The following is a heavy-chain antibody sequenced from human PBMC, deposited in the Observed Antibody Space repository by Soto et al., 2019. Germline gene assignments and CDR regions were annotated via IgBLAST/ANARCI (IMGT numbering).Heavy chain of an antibody. D-gene: IGHD3-10*01. CDR1: GFTFSSYE. Sequence: GGSLRLSCAASGFTFSSYEMNWVRQAPGKGLEWVSYISSSGSTIYYADSVKGRFTISRDNAKNSLYLQMNSLRAEDTAVYYCARDWYYYGSVAYYFDYWGQGTLVTVSS. V-gene: IGHV3-48*03. J-gene: IGHJ4*02. CDR2: ISSSGSTI. CDR3: ARDWYYYGSVAYYFDY.